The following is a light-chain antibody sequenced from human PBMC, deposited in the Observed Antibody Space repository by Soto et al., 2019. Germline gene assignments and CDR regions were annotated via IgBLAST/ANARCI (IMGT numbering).Light chain of an antibody. Sequence: EIVLTQSPATLPLSPGERATLSCRASQSVSSYLAWYQQKPGQAPRLLIYDASNRATGIPARFSGSGSGTDFTLTISSLEPEDFAVYYCQQRSNWPPLTFGGGTK. CDR1: QSVSSY. J-gene: IGKJ4*01. V-gene: IGKV3-11*01. CDR2: DAS. CDR3: QQRSNWPPLT.